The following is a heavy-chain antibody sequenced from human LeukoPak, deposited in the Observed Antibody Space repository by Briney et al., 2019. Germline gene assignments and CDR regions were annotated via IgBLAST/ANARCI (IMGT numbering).Heavy chain of an antibody. V-gene: IGHV4-39*01. CDR3: ASQSRNYYQGGEFRTYIDY. Sequence: SETLSLTCTVSGGSISSRSYSWGWIRQSPGKGLEGFVFNYYTASAYFNPSLRSPITISVYTSKIQLSLTLTSVTAADTAVYYCASQSRNYYQGGEFRTYIDYWGQGTLITASS. CDR2: NYYTASA. CDR1: GGSISSRSYS. D-gene: IGHD2-21*01. J-gene: IGHJ4*02.